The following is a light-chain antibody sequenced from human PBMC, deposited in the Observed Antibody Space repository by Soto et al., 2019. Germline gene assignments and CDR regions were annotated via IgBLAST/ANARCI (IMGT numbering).Light chain of an antibody. J-gene: IGKJ1*01. CDR1: QSVSNNY. CDR3: QQYGSSGT. CDR2: GAS. Sequence: EIVLTHSPGTLSLSPGEIATLSCWASQSVSNNYLAWYQQKPGQAPRLLIYGASNRATGIPDRFSGSGSGTDFILTISRLEPEDFAVYYCQQYGSSGTSGQGTKVDIK. V-gene: IGKV3-20*01.